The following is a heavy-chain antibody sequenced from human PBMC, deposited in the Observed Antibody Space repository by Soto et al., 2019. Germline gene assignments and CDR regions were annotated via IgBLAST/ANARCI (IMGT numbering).Heavy chain of an antibody. CDR1: GGTFSSYT. Sequence: GASVKVSCKASGGTFSSYTISWVRQAPGQGLEWMGRIIPILGIANYAQKFQGRVTITADKSTSTAYMELSSLRSEDTAVYYCARPYCTNGVCYEARDAFDIWGQGTMVTVS. V-gene: IGHV1-69*02. CDR3: ARPYCTNGVCYEARDAFDI. J-gene: IGHJ3*02. CDR2: IIPILGIA. D-gene: IGHD2-8*01.